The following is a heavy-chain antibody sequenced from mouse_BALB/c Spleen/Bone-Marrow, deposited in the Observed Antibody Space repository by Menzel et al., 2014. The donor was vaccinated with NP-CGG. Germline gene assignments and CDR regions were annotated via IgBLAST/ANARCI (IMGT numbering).Heavy chain of an antibody. Sequence: EVQRVESGGGLVQPGGSLNLSCAASGFDFSSYWMSWARQAPGKGQEWIGEINPGSSTINYTPSLKDKFIISRDNAKNTLYLQMSKVRSEDTALYYCARAGSYWYFDVWGAGTTVTVSS. CDR3: ARAGSYWYFDV. J-gene: IGHJ1*01. CDR1: GFDFSSYW. D-gene: IGHD1-1*01. CDR2: INPGSSTI. V-gene: IGHV4-2*02.